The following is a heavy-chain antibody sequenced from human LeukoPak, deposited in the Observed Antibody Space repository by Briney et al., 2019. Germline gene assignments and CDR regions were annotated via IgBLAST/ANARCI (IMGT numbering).Heavy chain of an antibody. CDR1: GDPVCSYY. J-gene: IGHJ4*02. Sequence: SETLSLTCSVSGDPVCSYYWTWVRQPPEKGLEWIGYVFFGGQTNYNPSVKSRVTISLDTSRSQFSLNLTSVTAADSAVYYCARGAYADRTGYNLDSWGQGTLVFVSP. V-gene: IGHV4-59*02. D-gene: IGHD5-24*01. CDR2: VFFGGQT. CDR3: ARGAYADRTGYNLDS.